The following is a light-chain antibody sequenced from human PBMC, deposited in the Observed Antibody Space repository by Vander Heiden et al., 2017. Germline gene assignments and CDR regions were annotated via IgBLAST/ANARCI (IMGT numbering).Light chain of an antibody. CDR1: QSVSSY. Sequence: EIVLTQSPATLSLSPGERATLSCRASQSVSSYLAWYQQKPGQAPRLLIYDASNRATGIPARFSGSGSGTDFPLTISSLEPEDFAVYYCQQRSNWPLTFGGGTRWRSN. CDR3: QQRSNWPLT. CDR2: DAS. V-gene: IGKV3-11*01. J-gene: IGKJ4*01.